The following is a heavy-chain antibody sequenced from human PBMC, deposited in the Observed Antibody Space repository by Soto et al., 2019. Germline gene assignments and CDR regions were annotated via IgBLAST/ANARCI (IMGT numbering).Heavy chain of an antibody. Sequence: QVQLVESGGGLVNPGGSLRLSCAASGFTFRDYYMTWLRQAPGKGLEWVSYISPDGGNVYYADSVKGRFTISRDNAKNSLYLQMNNLGAEDTAFYYCAKDIRPPCLHFDYWGQGTLVTVSS. CDR2: ISPDGGNV. CDR1: GFTFRDYY. J-gene: IGHJ4*02. V-gene: IGHV3-11*01. CDR3: AKDIRPPCLHFDY. D-gene: IGHD1-20*01.